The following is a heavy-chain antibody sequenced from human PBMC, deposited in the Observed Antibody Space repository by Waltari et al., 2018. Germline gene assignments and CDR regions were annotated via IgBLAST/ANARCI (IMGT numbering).Heavy chain of an antibody. D-gene: IGHD3-22*01. V-gene: IGHV4-4*07. CDR1: GGSISSYY. CDR3: ARDVYGIVAFWTFDI. Sequence: QVQLQESGPGLVKPSETLSLTCTVPGGSISSYYWSWLRQPAGKGLEWIGRIYTSGSTNYNPSLKSRVTMSVDTSKNQFSLKLSSVTAADTAVYYCARDVYGIVAFWTFDIWGQGTMVTVSS. CDR2: IYTSGST. J-gene: IGHJ3*02.